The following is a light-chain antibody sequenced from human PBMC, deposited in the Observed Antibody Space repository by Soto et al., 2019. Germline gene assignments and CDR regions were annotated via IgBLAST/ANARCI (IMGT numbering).Light chain of an antibody. CDR1: SSDVGRYNY. CDR3: SSYAGNSRYV. Sequence: QSGLTQLPSASASPGQTVTISCTGTSSDVGRYNYISWYQQRPGKAPKLIIYEGSKRPSGGPARLSGFKYGNTGCFPLSGLHAEDEADSSCSSYAGNSRYVFGTRTKVTVL. CDR2: EGS. V-gene: IGLV2-8*01. J-gene: IGLJ1*01.